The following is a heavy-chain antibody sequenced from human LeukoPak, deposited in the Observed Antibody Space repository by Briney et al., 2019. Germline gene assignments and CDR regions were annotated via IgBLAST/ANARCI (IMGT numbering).Heavy chain of an antibody. Sequence: PSETLSLTCAVHGGSFSGYYWSWIRQPPGKGLEWIGEINHSGSTNYNPSLKSRVTISVDTSKNQFSLKLSSVTAADTAVYYCARGFGYSSSWSIFDYWGQGTLVTVSS. V-gene: IGHV4-34*01. CDR3: ARGFGYSSSWSIFDY. CDR2: INHSGST. D-gene: IGHD6-13*01. J-gene: IGHJ4*02. CDR1: GGSFSGYY.